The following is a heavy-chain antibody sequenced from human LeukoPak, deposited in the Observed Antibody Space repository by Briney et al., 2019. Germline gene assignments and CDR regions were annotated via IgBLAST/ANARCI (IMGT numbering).Heavy chain of an antibody. Sequence: GASVKVSWKASGNIFTNYHIHWVRLAPGRGLEWMGAVYTDGGTITNTRSFQHGRVTMTRDVSTRTVYMELSSLSSEDTAVYYCATEAPRSYRFDYWGQEILVTVSS. D-gene: IGHD3-10*01. V-gene: IGHV1-46*01. CDR3: ATEAPRSYRFDY. J-gene: IGHJ4*02. CDR1: GNIFTNYH. CDR2: VYTDGGTI.